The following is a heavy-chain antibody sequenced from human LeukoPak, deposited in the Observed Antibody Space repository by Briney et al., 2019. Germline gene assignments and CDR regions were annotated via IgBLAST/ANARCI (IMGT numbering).Heavy chain of an antibody. CDR1: GGSISSSSYY. J-gene: IGHJ4*02. CDR3: AREAYSSSWFGVDY. D-gene: IGHD6-13*01. CDR2: IYYSGST. V-gene: IGHV4-39*07. Sequence: SETLSLTCTVSGGSISSSSYYWAWIRQSPGKGLEWIANIYYSGSTYYNPSLKSRVTISVDTSKNQFSLKLSSVTAADTAVYYCAREAYSSSWFGVDYWGQGTLVTVSS.